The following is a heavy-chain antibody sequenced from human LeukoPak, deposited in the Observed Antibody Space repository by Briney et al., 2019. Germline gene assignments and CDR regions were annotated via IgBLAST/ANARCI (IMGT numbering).Heavy chain of an antibody. CDR3: AKDNGMDV. CDR2: ISWNSGSI. J-gene: IGHJ6*02. CDR1: GFTFDDYA. Sequence: GGSLRLSCAASGFTFDDYAMHWVRQAPGKGLEWVSGISWNSGSIGYADSVKGRFTIPRDNAKNSLYLQMNSLRAEDTALYYCAKDNGMDVWGQGTTVTVSS. V-gene: IGHV3-9*01.